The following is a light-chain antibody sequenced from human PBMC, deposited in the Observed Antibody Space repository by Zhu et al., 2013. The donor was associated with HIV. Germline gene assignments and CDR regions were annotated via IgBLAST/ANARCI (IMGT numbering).Light chain of an antibody. CDR1: NSDVGAYNY. V-gene: IGLV2-14*01. CDR2: EVT. J-gene: IGLJ2*01. CDR3: SSYRSTSTPLV. Sequence: QSALTQPASVSGSPGQSITISCTGTNSDVGAYNYVSWYQQHPGGVPKLMIYEVTNRPSGVSNRFSGSKSGNTASLTISGLQAEDEADYYCSSYRSTSTPLVFGGGTRLTVL.